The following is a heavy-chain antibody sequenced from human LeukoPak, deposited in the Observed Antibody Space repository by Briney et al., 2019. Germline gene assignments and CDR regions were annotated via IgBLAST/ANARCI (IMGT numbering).Heavy chain of an antibody. CDR2: IIPIFGTA. Sequence: ASVKVSCKASGGTFSSYAISWVRQAPGQGLEWMGGIIPIFGTANYAQKFQGRVTITADESTSTAYMELSSLRSEDTAVYYCARVRDSSAQQGGNYYYYGMDVWGQGTTVTVSS. D-gene: IGHD3-22*01. V-gene: IGHV1-69*13. CDR1: GGTFSSYA. CDR3: ARVRDSSAQQGGNYYYYGMDV. J-gene: IGHJ6*02.